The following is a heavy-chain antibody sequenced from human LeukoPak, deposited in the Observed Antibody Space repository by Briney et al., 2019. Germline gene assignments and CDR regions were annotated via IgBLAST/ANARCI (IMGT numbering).Heavy chain of an antibody. D-gene: IGHD5-18*01. V-gene: IGHV4-39*01. CDR3: ARQGSYSYGFFDY. CDR2: IYYSGST. CDR1: GGFISSSSYY. J-gene: IGHJ4*02. Sequence: KPSETLSLTCTVPGGFISSSSYYWGWIRQPPGKGLEWIGSIYYSGSTYYNPSLKSRVTISVDTSKNQFSLKLSSVTAADTAVYYCARQGSYSYGFFDYWGQGTLVTVSS.